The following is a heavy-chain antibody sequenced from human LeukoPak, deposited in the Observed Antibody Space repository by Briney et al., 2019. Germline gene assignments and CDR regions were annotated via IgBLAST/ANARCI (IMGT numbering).Heavy chain of an antibody. V-gene: IGHV4-34*01. D-gene: IGHD3-22*01. J-gene: IGHJ4*02. Sequence: PSETLSLTCAVYGGSFSGYYWSWIRQPSGKGLEWIGEINHSGSTNYNPSLKSRVTISVDTSKNQFSLKLSSVTAADTAVYYCARGQHPNTAPGYYYDSSGSYFDYWGQGTLVTVSS. CDR3: ARGQHPNTAPGYYYDSSGSYFDY. CDR1: GGSFSGYY. CDR2: INHSGST.